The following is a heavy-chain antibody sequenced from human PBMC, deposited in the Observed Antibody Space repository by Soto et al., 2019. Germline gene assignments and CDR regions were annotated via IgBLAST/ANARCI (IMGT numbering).Heavy chain of an antibody. CDR3: VRLRYCSSTSCHRFDT. D-gene: IGHD2-2*02. CDR1: GGSISSSGYY. Sequence: LSLTCTVSGGSISSSGYYWSWIRQHPGKGLEWIGHIYYSGSTYYNPSLKSRVTISVDTSKNQFSLKLSSVTAADTAVYYCVRLRYCSSTSCHRFDTWGQGTLVTVSS. J-gene: IGHJ5*02. V-gene: IGHV4-31*03. CDR2: IYYSGST.